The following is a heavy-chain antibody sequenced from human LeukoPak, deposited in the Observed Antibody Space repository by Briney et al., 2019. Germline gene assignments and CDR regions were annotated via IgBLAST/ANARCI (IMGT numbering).Heavy chain of an antibody. D-gene: IGHD4-11*01. CDR1: GFTFSSYA. J-gene: IGHJ5*02. CDR2: ISYDGSNK. Sequence: GRSLRLSCAASGFTFSSYAMHWFRQAPGKGLEWVAVISYDGSNKYYADSVKGRFTISRDNSKNTLYLQMNSLRAEDTAVYYCAREGITVTAQGWFDPWGQGTLVTVSS. V-gene: IGHV3-30*01. CDR3: AREGITVTAQGWFDP.